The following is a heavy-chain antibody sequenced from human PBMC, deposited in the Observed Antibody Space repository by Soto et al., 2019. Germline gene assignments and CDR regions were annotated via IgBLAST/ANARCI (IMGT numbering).Heavy chain of an antibody. J-gene: IGHJ6*04. CDR2: IRSKANSYAT. CDR3: TRLLTMITFGGVIVKNGMDV. D-gene: IGHD3-16*02. V-gene: IGHV3-73*01. CDR1: GFTFSGSA. Sequence: EVQLVESGGGLVQPGGSLKLSCAASGFTFSGSAMHWVRQASGKGLEWVGRIRSKANSYATAYAASVKGRFTISRDDSKNTAYLQMNSLKTEDTAVYYCTRLLTMITFGGVIVKNGMDVWGKGTTVTVSS.